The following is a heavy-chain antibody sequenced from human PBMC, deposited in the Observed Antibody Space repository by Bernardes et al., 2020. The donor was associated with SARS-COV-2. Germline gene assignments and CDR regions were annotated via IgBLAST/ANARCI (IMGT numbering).Heavy chain of an antibody. V-gene: IGHV3-33*01. J-gene: IGHJ4*02. CDR1: GFTFSSNG. CDR3: TRSAGWAAAN. D-gene: IGHD6-13*01. Sequence: SLSLSCAASGFTFSSNGMHWVRQAPGKGLEWVTTIWYDGSKTFYADSVKGRFTISRDISKNTLYLQMNSLRIEDTAVYYCTRSAGWAAANWGQGTLVTVSS. CDR2: IWYDGSKT.